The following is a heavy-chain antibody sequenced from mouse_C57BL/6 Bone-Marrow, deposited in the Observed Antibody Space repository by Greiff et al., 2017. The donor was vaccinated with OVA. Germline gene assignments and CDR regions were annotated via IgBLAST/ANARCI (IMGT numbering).Heavy chain of an antibody. CDR2: IHPNSGST. Sequence: VQLQQPGAELVKPGASVKLSCKASGYTFTSYWMHWVKQRPGQGLEWIGMIHPNSGSTNYNEKFKSKATLTVDKSSSTAYMQLSSLTSEDSAVYYCARANWDVGAWFAYWGQGTLVTVSA. CDR3: ARANWDVGAWFAY. D-gene: IGHD4-1*01. CDR1: GYTFTSYW. J-gene: IGHJ3*01. V-gene: IGHV1-64*01.